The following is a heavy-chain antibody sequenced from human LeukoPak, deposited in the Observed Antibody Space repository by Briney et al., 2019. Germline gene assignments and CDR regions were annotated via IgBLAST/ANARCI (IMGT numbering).Heavy chain of an antibody. CDR2: IYYSGST. D-gene: IGHD5-18*01. J-gene: IGHJ4*02. CDR1: DGSISSSSYY. V-gene: IGHV4-39*01. CDR3: ARHLSQVTLLFDY. Sequence: SETLSLTCTVSDGSISSSSYYWGWIRQPPGKGLEWIGSIYYSGSTYYNPSLKSRVTISVDTSKNQFSLKLSSVTAADTAVYYCARHLSQVTLLFDYWGQGTLVTVSS.